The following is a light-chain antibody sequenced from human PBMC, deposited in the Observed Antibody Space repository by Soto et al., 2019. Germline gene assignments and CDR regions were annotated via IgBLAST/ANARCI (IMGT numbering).Light chain of an antibody. CDR1: SSDVGAYNY. Sequence: QSALTQPASVSGSPGQSITFSCTGTSSDVGAYNYVSWYQQHPAKAPKLMIFAVSNRPTGVYNRFSGSKSGNTASLTISGLQAEDEADYYCTAYKSISTCLVGFGGGSKLTVL. CDR3: TAYKSISTCLVG. V-gene: IGLV2-14*01. J-gene: IGLJ2*01. CDR2: AVS.